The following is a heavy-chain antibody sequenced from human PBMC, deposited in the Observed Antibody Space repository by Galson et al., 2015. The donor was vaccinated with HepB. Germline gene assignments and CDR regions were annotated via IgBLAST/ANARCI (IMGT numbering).Heavy chain of an antibody. J-gene: IGHJ6*03. V-gene: IGHV3-30*18. Sequence: SLRLSCAASGFTFSSYGMHWVRQAPGKGLEWVAVISYDGSNKYYADSVKGRFTISRDNSKNTLYLQMNSLRAEDTAVYYCAKDREPGIYGGVWGYYMDVWGKGTTVTVSS. CDR2: ISYDGSNK. CDR1: GFTFSSYG. CDR3: AKDREPGIYGGVWGYYMDV. D-gene: IGHD4-23*01.